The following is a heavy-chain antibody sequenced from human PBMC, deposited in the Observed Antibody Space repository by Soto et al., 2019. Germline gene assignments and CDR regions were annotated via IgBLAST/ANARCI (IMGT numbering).Heavy chain of an antibody. D-gene: IGHD1-1*01. CDR1: GFTISNYW. CDR3: ATRERNGCTF. Sequence: EVQVVESGGDLVQPGGSLRLSCAASGFTISNYWMSWVRQAPGKRLEWVANINQDGSEKLFVDSVKGRFTISRDNAKNSLYLPIHSLRAEDTATYYCATRERNGCTFRGQGTLVTLSS. V-gene: IGHV3-7*01. J-gene: IGHJ1*01. CDR2: INQDGSEK.